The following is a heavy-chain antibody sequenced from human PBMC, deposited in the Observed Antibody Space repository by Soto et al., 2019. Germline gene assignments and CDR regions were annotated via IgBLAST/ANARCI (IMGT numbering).Heavy chain of an antibody. Sequence: EGQLVESGGGLVQPGGSLRLSWAASGFTFSAYWMSWVRQAPGKGLEWVANIKEDGREKHYVDSVKGRFTISRDNAKKSLYLQMNSLRAEDTAVYHCASYRKSPSCRNDGGFDPWGQGTLVTVSS. V-gene: IGHV3-7*01. J-gene: IGHJ5*02. CDR2: IKEDGREK. CDR3: ASYRKSPSCRNDGGFDP. D-gene: IGHD1-1*01. CDR1: GFTFSAYW.